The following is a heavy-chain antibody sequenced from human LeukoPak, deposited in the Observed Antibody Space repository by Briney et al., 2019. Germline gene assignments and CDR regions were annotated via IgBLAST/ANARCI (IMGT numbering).Heavy chain of an antibody. J-gene: IGHJ3*02. CDR1: GDSVSSYSAA. V-gene: IGHV6-1*01. Sequence: SQTLSLTCAISGDSVSSYSAAWNWIRQSPSRGLEWLGRTYYRSKWYNDYAVSVKSRITINPDTSKNQFSLQLNSVTPEDTAVYYCARDRYDYIWGSYRRSGAFDIWGQGTMVTVSS. CDR2: TYYRSKWYN. D-gene: IGHD3-16*02. CDR3: ARDRYDYIWGSYRRSGAFDI.